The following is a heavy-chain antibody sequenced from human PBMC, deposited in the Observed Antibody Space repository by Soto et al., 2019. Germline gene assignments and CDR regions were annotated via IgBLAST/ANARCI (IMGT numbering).Heavy chain of an antibody. D-gene: IGHD3-3*02. CDR3: ARGLNAMDV. J-gene: IGHJ6*02. CDR1: GGSISSYDYY. CDR2: IHYSGST. Sequence: PSETLSLTCTVSGGSISSYDYYWTWIRQPPGKGLEWIGYIHYSGSTYSNPPLKGRVTISLDTTKSQFSLRLSSVTAADTAVYYCARGLNAMDVWGQGTTVTVSS. V-gene: IGHV4-30-4*01.